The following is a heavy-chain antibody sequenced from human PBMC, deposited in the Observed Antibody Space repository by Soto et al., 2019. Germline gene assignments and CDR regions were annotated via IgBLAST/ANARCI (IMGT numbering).Heavy chain of an antibody. V-gene: IGHV1-2*04. D-gene: IGHD3-10*01. J-gene: IGHJ6*03. CDR3: ATAGVYDFYYYYYMDV. CDR1: GYTFTGYY. Sequence: ASVKVSCKASGYTFTGYYMHWVRQAPGQGLEWMGWINPNSGGTNYAQKFQGWVTMTRDTSISTAYMELSSLRSEDTAVYYCATAGVYDFYYYYYMDVWGKGTTVTVSS. CDR2: INPNSGGT.